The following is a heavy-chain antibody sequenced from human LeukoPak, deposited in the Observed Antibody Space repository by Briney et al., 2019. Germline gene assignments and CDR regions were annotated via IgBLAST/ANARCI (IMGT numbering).Heavy chain of an antibody. Sequence: ASVKVSCKASGYTFISYYMHWVRQAPGQGLEWMGIINPSGGSTSYAQKFQGRVTMTRDTSTSTVYMELSSLRSEDTAVYYCARPKGTDFWSGYLDYWGQGTLVTVSS. CDR1: GYTFISYY. V-gene: IGHV1-46*01. CDR2: INPSGGST. J-gene: IGHJ4*02. D-gene: IGHD3-3*01. CDR3: ARPKGTDFWSGYLDY.